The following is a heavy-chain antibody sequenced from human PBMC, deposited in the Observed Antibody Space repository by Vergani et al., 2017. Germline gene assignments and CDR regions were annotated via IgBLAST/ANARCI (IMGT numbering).Heavy chain of an antibody. CDR3: ALRSSSYYFDI. J-gene: IGHJ5*02. CDR2: VSHSGDT. D-gene: IGHD3-22*01. V-gene: IGHV4-38-2*01. CDR1: GDSISSGNN. Sequence: QVNLQESGPGLVKPSETLSLTCAVSGDSISSGNNWGWIRQPPGKGLEWISSVSHSGDTYFNPSLKGRVSISMDTSKKYFFLTLSSVTAADTAMYCCALRSSSYYFDIWGPGVLITGSS.